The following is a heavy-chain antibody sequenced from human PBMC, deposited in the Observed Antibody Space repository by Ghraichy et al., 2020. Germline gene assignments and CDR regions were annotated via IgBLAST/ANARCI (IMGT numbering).Heavy chain of an antibody. CDR3: TRVTTAMVTNYYYYGMDV. CDR1: GGSISSGSYY. J-gene: IGHJ6*02. Sequence: SETLSLTCTVSGGSISSGSYYWSWIRQPAGKGLEWIGRIYTSGSTNYNPSLKSRVTISVDTSKNQFSLKLSSVTAADTAVYYCTRVTTAMVTNYYYYGMDVWGQGTTVTVSS. CDR2: IYTSGST. D-gene: IGHD5-18*01. V-gene: IGHV4-61*02.